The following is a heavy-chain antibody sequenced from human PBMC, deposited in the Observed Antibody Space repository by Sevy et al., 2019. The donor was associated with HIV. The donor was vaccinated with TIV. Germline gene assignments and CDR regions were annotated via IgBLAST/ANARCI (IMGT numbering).Heavy chain of an antibody. CDR1: GLTFSNAW. CDR2: IRSNTDGGTT. V-gene: IGHV3-15*06. CDR3: TTDREYSDYKGGFDF. D-gene: IGHD5-12*01. Sequence: GGSLRLSCLATGLTFSNAWMGWVRQAPGKGLEWVGRIRSNTDGGTTYYAAPLKGRATISRDDSKTMIFLQLNIVKSADTAVYYCTTDREYSDYKGGFDFWGQGTQVTVSS. J-gene: IGHJ4*02.